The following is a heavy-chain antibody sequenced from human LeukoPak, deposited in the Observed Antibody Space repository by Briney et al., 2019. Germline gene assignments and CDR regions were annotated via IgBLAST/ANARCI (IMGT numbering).Heavy chain of an antibody. Sequence: GGSLRLSCAASGFTFSSYGMHWVRQAPGKGLEWVAVISYDGSNKYYADSVKGRFTISRDNSKNTLYLQMNSLRAEDTAVYYCAKGGQWLDPYFDYWGQGTLVTVSS. V-gene: IGHV3-30*18. CDR2: ISYDGSNK. CDR1: GFTFSSYG. D-gene: IGHD6-19*01. J-gene: IGHJ4*02. CDR3: AKGGQWLDPYFDY.